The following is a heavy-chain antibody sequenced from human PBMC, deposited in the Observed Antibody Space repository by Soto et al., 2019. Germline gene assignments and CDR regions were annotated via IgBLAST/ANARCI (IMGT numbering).Heavy chain of an antibody. CDR3: ARYARGGDAVDR. CDR2: INHSGST. V-gene: IGHV4-34*01. J-gene: IGHJ3*01. Sequence: QVQLQQWGAGLLKPSETLSLTCAVYGGSFSGQYWSWIRQPPGKGLEWIGEINHSGSTNYNPSLTSRVTIPAEKTKNQTSLKLSSVTAADTAVYYCARYARGGDAVDRWGQGTMVTVSS. CDR1: GGSFSGQY.